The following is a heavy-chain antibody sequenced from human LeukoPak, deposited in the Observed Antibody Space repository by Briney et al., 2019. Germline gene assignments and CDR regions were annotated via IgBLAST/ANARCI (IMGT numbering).Heavy chain of an antibody. J-gene: IGHJ4*02. D-gene: IGHD6-13*01. CDR1: GFIFSSYW. CDR3: AYSESGSWYGGAYYFDS. V-gene: IGHV3-7*01. Sequence: PGGSLRLSCAASGFIFSSYWMTWVRQAPGEGLEWVANIKQDGGEKYYVDSVRGRFTISRDNAENTLYLQMNSLRAEDTAVYYCAYSESGSWYGGAYYFDSWGQGTLVTVSS. CDR2: IKQDGGEK.